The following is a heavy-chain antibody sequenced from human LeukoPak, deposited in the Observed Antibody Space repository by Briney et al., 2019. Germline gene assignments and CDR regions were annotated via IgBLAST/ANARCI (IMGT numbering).Heavy chain of an antibody. Sequence: ASVKVSCKASGFTFTSYDINWVQQASGQGLEWMGWMNPNNGNTGYAQKFQGRVTMTRDTSISTAYMELRGLRSEDTAVYYCARDPGYSSSWSQFDYWGQGTLVTVSS. CDR1: GFTFTSYD. J-gene: IGHJ4*02. CDR2: MNPNNGNT. V-gene: IGHV1-8*01. CDR3: ARDPGYSSSWSQFDY. D-gene: IGHD6-13*01.